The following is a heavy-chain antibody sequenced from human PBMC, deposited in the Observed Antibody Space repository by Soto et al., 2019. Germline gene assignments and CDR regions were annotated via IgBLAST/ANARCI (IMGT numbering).Heavy chain of an antibody. J-gene: IGHJ4*02. V-gene: IGHV4-39*01. Sequence: PSETLSLTCTVSGGSIYRSGYYWGWIRQPPGRGLGWIGNIDYNGVTYSNPSLKSRVTIPRDTSKNQFSLKLTSVTAADTALYYCGKVLVGATGHTDSDSWGPGTLVTVSS. D-gene: IGHD2-15*01. CDR3: GKVLVGATGHTDSDS. CDR2: IDYNGVT. CDR1: GGSIYRSGYY.